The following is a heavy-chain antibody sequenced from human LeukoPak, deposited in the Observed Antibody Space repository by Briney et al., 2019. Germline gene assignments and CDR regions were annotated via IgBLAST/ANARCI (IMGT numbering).Heavy chain of an antibody. V-gene: IGHV4-59*08. CDR2: IYYSGST. D-gene: IGHD3-9*01. Sequence: SETLSLTCTVSGGSISSYYWSWIRQPPGKGLEWIGYIYYSGSTNYNPSLKSRVTISVDTSKNQFSLKLSSVTAADTAVYYCARQLYYDILTGYFDYWGRGTLVTVSS. J-gene: IGHJ4*02. CDR3: ARQLYYDILTGYFDY. CDR1: GGSISSYY.